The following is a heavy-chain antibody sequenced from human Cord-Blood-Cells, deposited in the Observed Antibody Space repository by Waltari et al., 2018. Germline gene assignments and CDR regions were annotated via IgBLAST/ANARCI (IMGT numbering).Heavy chain of an antibody. CDR2: IHPGASDT. CDR3: ARPLAGEGWFDP. V-gene: IGHV5-51*01. Sequence: PGKGLQWMGTIHPGASDTRYSPTFQGQATIPADKYISTAYLQWSSLKASDTAMYYCARPLAGEGWFDPWGHGTLVTVSS. J-gene: IGHJ5*02. D-gene: IGHD7-27*01.